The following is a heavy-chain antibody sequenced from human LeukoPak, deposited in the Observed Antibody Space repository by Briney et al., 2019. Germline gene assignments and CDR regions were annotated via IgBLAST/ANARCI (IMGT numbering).Heavy chain of an antibody. D-gene: IGHD2-2*01. Sequence: SETLSLTCTVSGGSVSSSSYYWGWIRQPPGKGLEWIGSIYYSGSTYYNPSLKSRVTISVDTSKNQFSLNLSSVTTADTAVYYCARGRYQLDYWGQGTLVTVSS. CDR3: ARGRYQLDY. CDR1: GGSVSSSSYY. V-gene: IGHV4-39*07. J-gene: IGHJ4*02. CDR2: IYYSGST.